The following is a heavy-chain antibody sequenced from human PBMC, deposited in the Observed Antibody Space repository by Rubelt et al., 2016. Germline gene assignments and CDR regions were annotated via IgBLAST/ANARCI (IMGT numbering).Heavy chain of an antibody. CDR2: ISGSGGTT. Sequence: EVQLLESGGGSVQPGGSLRLSCAASGFTFSSYAMSWVRQAPGKGLEWVSGISGSGGTTQYADSVEGRFTISRDNSKNTLELQMNSLRADDTAVYYCAKDIRNDNNNYVQYFGMDVWGQGTAVTVSS. CDR1: GFTFSSYA. CDR3: AKDIRNDNNNYVQYFGMDV. D-gene: IGHD4-11*01. J-gene: IGHJ6*02. V-gene: IGHV3-23*01.